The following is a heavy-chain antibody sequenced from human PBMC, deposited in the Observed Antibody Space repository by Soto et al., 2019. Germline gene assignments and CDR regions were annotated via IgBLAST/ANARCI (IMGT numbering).Heavy chain of an antibody. CDR1: GGSISGGVGGLYY. CDR3: ARVGFVKYYYYYMDV. D-gene: IGHD2-21*01. Sequence: SETLSLTCTVSGGSISGGVGGLYYWSWIRQPPGKGLEWIGYIYDSGSTYYNPSLKSRVTISVDTSKNQFSLKLSSVTAADTAVYYCARVGFVKYYYYYMDVWGKGTTVIVSS. CDR2: IYDSGST. J-gene: IGHJ6*03. V-gene: IGHV4-30-4*02.